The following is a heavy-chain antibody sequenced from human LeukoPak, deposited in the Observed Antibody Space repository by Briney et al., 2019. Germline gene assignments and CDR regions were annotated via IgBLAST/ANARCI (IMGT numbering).Heavy chain of an antibody. CDR1: GFTFSSYA. CDR3: ARVIDGSCGYYYYGMDV. D-gene: IGHD5-24*01. Sequence: GGSLRLSCAASGFTFSSYAMHWVRQAPGKGLEWVAVISYDGSNKYYADSVKGRFTISRDNSKNTLYLQMNSLRAEDTAVYYCARVIDGSCGYYYYGMDVWGQGTTVTVSS. J-gene: IGHJ6*02. V-gene: IGHV3-30*04. CDR2: ISYDGSNK.